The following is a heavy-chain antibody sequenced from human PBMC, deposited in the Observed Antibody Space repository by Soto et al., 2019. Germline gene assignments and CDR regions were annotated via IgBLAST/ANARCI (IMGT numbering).Heavy chain of an antibody. CDR2: IHYSGTT. D-gene: IGHD6-13*01. CDR3: AAGEASSRNLAPYYLDF. CDR1: GGSMRNYF. V-gene: IGHV4-59*01. Sequence: SETLSLTCTVSGGSMRNYFWTWFRQPPGKGLEGIGYIHYSGTTSFFPSYNPSLRRRVTISEDTSKNQFSLKLLSVTTADTAVYFCAAGEASSRNLAPYYLDFWGQGTLVTVSS. J-gene: IGHJ4*02.